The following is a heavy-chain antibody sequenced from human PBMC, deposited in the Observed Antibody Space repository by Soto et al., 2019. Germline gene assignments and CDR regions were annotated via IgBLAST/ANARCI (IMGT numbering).Heavy chain of an antibody. CDR3: AREPPPYSSRGWPGYYYYGMDV. J-gene: IGHJ6*02. V-gene: IGHV3-66*01. CDR2: IYSGGST. D-gene: IGHD6-19*01. CDR1: GFTVSSNY. Sequence: EVQLVESGGGLVQPGGSLRLSCAASGFTVSSNYMSWVRQAPGKGLEWVSVIYSGGSTYYADSVKGRFTISRDNSKNTLYFQMNSLRAEDTAVYYCAREPPPYSSRGWPGYYYYGMDVWGQGTTVTVSS.